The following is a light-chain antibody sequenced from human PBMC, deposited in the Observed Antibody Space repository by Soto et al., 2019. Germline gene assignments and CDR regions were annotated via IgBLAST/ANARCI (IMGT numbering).Light chain of an antibody. CDR1: QSISRY. CDR2: GAS. Sequence: IVLTQSPGTLSLSPGERTTLSCRASQSISRYLAWYQQKPCQGPRLLIYGASSRATGTPDRFSGSGSGTDFTLTINSLEPEDFALYYCQQYGSSPPTFGQGTKVEIK. V-gene: IGKV3-20*01. CDR3: QQYGSSPPT. J-gene: IGKJ1*01.